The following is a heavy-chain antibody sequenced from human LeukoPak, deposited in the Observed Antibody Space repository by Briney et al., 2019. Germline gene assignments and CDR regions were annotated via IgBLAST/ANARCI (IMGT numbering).Heavy chain of an antibody. CDR3: ARQTYYYGSGAPPPDDY. J-gene: IGHJ4*02. Sequence: SETLSLTCTVSGGSISSSSYSWGWIRQPPGKGLEWIGSIYYSGSTYYNPSLKSRITISVDTSKNQFSLKLSSVTAADTAVYYCARQTYYYGSGAPPPDDYWGQGTLVTVSS. V-gene: IGHV4-39*01. D-gene: IGHD3-10*01. CDR1: GGSISSSSYS. CDR2: IYYSGST.